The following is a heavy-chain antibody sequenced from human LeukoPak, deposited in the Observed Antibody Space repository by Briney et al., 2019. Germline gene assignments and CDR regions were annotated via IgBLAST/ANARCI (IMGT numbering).Heavy chain of an antibody. V-gene: IGHV3-23*01. CDR3: AKVLRYFDWLSGFDS. D-gene: IGHD3-9*01. CDR2: ISDSGSST. J-gene: IGHJ4*02. Sequence: HAGRSLRLSCAASGFTFSNYAMSWVRQAPGKGLEWVSGISDSGSSTYYADSVKGRFTISRDNSKNTLYIHMNSLRAEDTAVYYCAKVLRYFDWLSGFDSWGQGTLVAVSS. CDR1: GFTFSNYA.